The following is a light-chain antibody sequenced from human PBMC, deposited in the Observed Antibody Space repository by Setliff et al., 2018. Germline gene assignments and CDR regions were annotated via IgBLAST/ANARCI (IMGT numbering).Light chain of an antibody. V-gene: IGLV1-44*01. CDR1: SSNIGSNT. CDR3: AAWDDSLNGPV. J-gene: IGLJ2*01. Sequence: VLTQPPSASGTPGQMVTISCSGSSSNIGSNTVNWYQQLPGTAPKLLIYRNNQRPSGVPDRFSGSKSGTSASLAISGLQSEDEADYYCAAWDDSLNGPVFGGGTKVTVL. CDR2: RNN.